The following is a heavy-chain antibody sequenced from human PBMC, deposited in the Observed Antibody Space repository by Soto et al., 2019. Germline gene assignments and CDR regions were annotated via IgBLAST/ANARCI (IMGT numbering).Heavy chain of an antibody. CDR3: SRHISSFRYYYYAMDV. J-gene: IGHJ6*02. Sequence: GESLKISCKGSGYTFTDYWIGWVRQLPGKGLEWMGIIYPGDSDTRYSPSFQGHVTITVDKSTSTAYLQWNTLNASDTAMYYCSRHISSFRYYYYAMDVWGQGTTVTVSS. D-gene: IGHD2-2*01. V-gene: IGHV5-51*01. CDR2: IYPGDSDT. CDR1: GYTFTDYW.